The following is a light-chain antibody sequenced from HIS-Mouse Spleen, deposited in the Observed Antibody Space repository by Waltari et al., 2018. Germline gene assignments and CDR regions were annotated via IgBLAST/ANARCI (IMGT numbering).Light chain of an antibody. CDR3: QSYDSSNQV. J-gene: IGLJ3*02. V-gene: IGLV6-57*04. CDR2: EDN. CDR1: SGSIASNY. Sequence: NFMLTQPHSVSESPGKTVTISCTRSSGSIASNYVQWYQQRPGRAPTPVIYEDNQRPAGVPDRFSGSIDSSSNSASLTISGLKTEDEADYYCQSYDSSNQVFGGGTKLTVL.